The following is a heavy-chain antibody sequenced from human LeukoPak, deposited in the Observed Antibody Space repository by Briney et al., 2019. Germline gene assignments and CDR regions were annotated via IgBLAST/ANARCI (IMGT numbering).Heavy chain of an antibody. J-gene: IGHJ6*02. CDR2: IKSDGISI. Sequence: PGGSLRLSCAASGFTFSSYWMHWVRQAPGKGLVWVSRIKSDGISITYADSVKGRFTISRDNAKNTLYLQMNSLRDEDTAVYYCARDRRYNMDVWGQGTTVTVSS. V-gene: IGHV3-74*01. D-gene: IGHD5-24*01. CDR3: ARDRRYNMDV. CDR1: GFTFSSYW.